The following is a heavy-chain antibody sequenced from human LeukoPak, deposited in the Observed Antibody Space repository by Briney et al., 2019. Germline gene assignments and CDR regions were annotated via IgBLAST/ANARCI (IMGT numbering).Heavy chain of an antibody. CDR1: GFTFSSYG. Sequence: GGSLRLSCAASGFTFSSYGMHWVRQAPGKGLEWVAFIRYDGSNKYYADSVKGRFTISRDNSKNTLYLQMNSLRAEDTAVYYCARVHSTSRQTDAFDIWGQGTMVTVSS. CDR3: ARVHSTSRQTDAFDI. J-gene: IGHJ3*02. V-gene: IGHV3-30*02. CDR2: IRYDGSNK. D-gene: IGHD6-13*01.